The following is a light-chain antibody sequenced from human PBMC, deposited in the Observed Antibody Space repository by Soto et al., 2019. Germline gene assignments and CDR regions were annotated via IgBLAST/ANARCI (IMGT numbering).Light chain of an antibody. CDR1: QSVSSY. J-gene: IGKJ4*01. Sequence: EIVLTQSPATLSSSPGERATLSCRASQSVSSYVAWYQQKPGQAPRLLIYDASNRATGIPARFSGSGSGTDFTRTISGLVPEDFAVYYCQQGLTFGGGTKVEIK. CDR3: QQGLT. CDR2: DAS. V-gene: IGKV3-11*01.